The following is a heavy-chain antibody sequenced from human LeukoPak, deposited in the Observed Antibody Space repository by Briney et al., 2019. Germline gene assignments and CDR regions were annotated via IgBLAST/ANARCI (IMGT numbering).Heavy chain of an antibody. CDR1: GLNFSSNG. CDR3: ASFHMYCSGGSCYDHGMDV. Sequence: GGSLRLSCVVSGLNFSSNGMHWVRQAPGKGLEWVAVISQDGSFKHYVDSVMGRFTISRDNSKNTLFLQMSSLRVEDTALYYCASFHMYCSGGSCYDHGMDVWGQGTMVTVS. CDR2: ISQDGSFK. D-gene: IGHD2-15*01. J-gene: IGHJ6*02. V-gene: IGHV3-30*03.